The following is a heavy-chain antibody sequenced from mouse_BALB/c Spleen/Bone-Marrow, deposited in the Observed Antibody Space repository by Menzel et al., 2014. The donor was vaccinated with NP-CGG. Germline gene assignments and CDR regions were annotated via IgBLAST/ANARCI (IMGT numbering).Heavy chain of an antibody. Sequence: EVKLMESGGGLVKPGGSLKLSCAASGFTFSSCAMSWVRQTPEKRLEWVASISSGGSTYYPDSVKGRFTISRDNARNILYLQMSSLRSEDTAMYYCARVNYYGSFDYWGQGTTLTVSS. CDR1: GFTFSSCA. CDR2: ISSGGST. D-gene: IGHD1-2*01. V-gene: IGHV5-6-5*01. CDR3: ARVNYYGSFDY. J-gene: IGHJ2*01.